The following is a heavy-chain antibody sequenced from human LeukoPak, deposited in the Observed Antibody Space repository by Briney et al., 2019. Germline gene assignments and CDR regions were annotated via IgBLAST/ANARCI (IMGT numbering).Heavy chain of an antibody. Sequence: ASVKVSCKASGYTFTSYGISWVRQAPGQGLEWMGWISGYNGNTNYAQKLQGRVAMTTDTSTSTAYMELRSLRSDDTAVYYCGRRTYSSSSSIFDYWGQGTLVTVSS. D-gene: IGHD6-6*01. J-gene: IGHJ4*02. CDR1: GYTFTSYG. V-gene: IGHV1-18*01. CDR3: GRRTYSSSSSIFDY. CDR2: ISGYNGNT.